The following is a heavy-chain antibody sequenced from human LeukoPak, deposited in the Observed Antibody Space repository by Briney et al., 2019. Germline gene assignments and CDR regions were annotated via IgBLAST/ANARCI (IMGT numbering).Heavy chain of an antibody. J-gene: IGHJ6*04. CDR3: ARHPGYCSGGSCYYYYYYGMDV. V-gene: IGHV1-69*13. Sequence: SVKVSCKASGGTFSSYAISWVRQAPGQGLEWMGGIIPIFGTANYAQKFQGRVTFTADESTSTAYMELSSLRSEDTAVYYCARHPGYCSGGSCYYYYYYGMDVWGKGTTVTVSS. CDR2: IIPIFGTA. CDR1: GGTFSSYA. D-gene: IGHD2-15*01.